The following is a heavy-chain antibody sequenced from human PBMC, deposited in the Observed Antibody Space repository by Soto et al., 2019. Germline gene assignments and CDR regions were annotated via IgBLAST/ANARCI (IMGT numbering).Heavy chain of an antibody. Sequence: PSETLSLTCTVSGGSISSGDYYWSWIRQPPGKGLEWIGYIYYSGSTYYNPSLKSRVTISVDTSKNQFSLKLSSVTAADTAVYYCARTGAGYLYYFDYWGQGTLVTVSS. CDR2: IYYSGST. CDR1: GGSISSGDYY. CDR3: ARTGAGYLYYFDY. J-gene: IGHJ4*02. V-gene: IGHV4-30-4*01. D-gene: IGHD1-1*01.